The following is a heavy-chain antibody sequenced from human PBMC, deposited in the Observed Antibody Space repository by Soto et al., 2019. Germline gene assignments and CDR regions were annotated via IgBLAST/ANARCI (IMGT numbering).Heavy chain of an antibody. CDR2: ISSSGSTI. V-gene: IGHV3-48*03. CDR1: GFTFSSYE. Sequence: PGGSLRLSCAASGFTFSSYEMNWVRQAPGKGLEWVSYISSSGSTIYYADSVKGRFTISRDNAKNSLYLQMNSLRAEDTAVYYCARPLLPGYYYYGMDLWGQGTTVTVS. J-gene: IGHJ6*02. CDR3: ARPLLPGYYYYGMDL.